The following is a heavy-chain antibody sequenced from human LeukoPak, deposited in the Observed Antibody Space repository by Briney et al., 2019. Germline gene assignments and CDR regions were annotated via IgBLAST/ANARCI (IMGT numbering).Heavy chain of an antibody. V-gene: IGHV3-53*01. Sequence: GGSLRLSCAASGFTVSSNYMSWVRQAPGKGLEWVSVIYSGGSTYYADSVKGRFTISRDNSKNTLYLQMNSLRAEDTAVYYCARAPHPYSSGWIDAFDIWGQGTMVTVSS. D-gene: IGHD6-19*01. CDR1: GFTVSSNY. CDR3: ARAPHPYSSGWIDAFDI. CDR2: IYSGGST. J-gene: IGHJ3*02.